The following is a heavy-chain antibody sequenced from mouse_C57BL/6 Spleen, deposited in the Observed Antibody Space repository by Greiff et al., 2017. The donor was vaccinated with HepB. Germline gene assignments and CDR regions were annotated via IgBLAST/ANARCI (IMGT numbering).Heavy chain of an antibody. J-gene: IGHJ3*01. CDR2: IYPGDGDT. Sequence: VQLQQSGPELVKPGASVKISCKASGYAFSSSWMNWVKQRPGKGLEWIGRIYPGDGDTNYNGKFKGKATLTSDQSSSTAYMQLSSLTSEDSAVSFCAREGAAYWGQGTLVTVSA. V-gene: IGHV1-82*01. CDR1: GYAFSSSW. CDR3: AREGAAY.